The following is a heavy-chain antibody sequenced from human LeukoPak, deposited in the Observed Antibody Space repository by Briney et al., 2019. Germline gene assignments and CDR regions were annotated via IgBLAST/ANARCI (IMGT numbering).Heavy chain of an antibody. CDR1: GYTFTSYA. J-gene: IGHJ4*02. CDR3: ARTSGSSWYSVY. Sequence: ASVKASCKASGYTFTSYAMHWVRQAPGQRLEWMGWINAGNGNTKYSQKFQGRVTITRDTSASTAYMELSSLRSEDTAVYYCARTSGSSWYSVYWGQGTLVTVSS. D-gene: IGHD6-13*01. V-gene: IGHV1-3*01. CDR2: INAGNGNT.